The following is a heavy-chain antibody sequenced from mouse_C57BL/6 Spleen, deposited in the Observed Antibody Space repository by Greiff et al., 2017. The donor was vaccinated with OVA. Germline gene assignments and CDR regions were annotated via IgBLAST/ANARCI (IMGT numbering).Heavy chain of an antibody. CDR1: GFNIKDYY. CDR2: IDPEDGDT. J-gene: IGHJ3*01. D-gene: IGHD2-5*01. V-gene: IGHV14-1*01. Sequence: VQLKESGAELVRPGASVKLSCTASGFNIKDYYMHWVKQRPEQGLEWIGRIDPEDGDTEYAPKFQGKATMTADTSSNTAYLQLSSLTSEDTAVYYCAAYYSNHGGFAYWGQGTLVTVSA. CDR3: AAYYSNHGGFAY.